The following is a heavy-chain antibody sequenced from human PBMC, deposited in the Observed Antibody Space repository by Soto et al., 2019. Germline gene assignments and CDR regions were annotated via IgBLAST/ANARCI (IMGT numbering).Heavy chain of an antibody. CDR1: GYTFTSYA. V-gene: IGHV1-3*01. J-gene: IGHJ5*02. Sequence: ASVKVSCKASGYTFTSYAMHWVRQAPGQRLEWMGWINAGNGNTKYSQKFQGRVTITRDTSASTAYMELSSLRSEDTAVYYCARWVVAATGWFDPWGQGTLVTVSS. CDR3: ARWVVAATGWFDP. D-gene: IGHD2-15*01. CDR2: INAGNGNT.